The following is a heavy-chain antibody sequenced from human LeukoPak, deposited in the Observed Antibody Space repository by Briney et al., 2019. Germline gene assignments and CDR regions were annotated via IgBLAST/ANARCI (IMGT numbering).Heavy chain of an antibody. D-gene: IGHD6-13*01. Sequence: PGGSLRLSCAASGFTFSDYYMSWIRQAPGKGLEWVSYISSSGSTIYYADSVKGRFTISRDNAKNSLYLQMNSLRAEDTAVYYCAKWLRQLVRRGFDYWGQGTLVTVSS. CDR3: AKWLRQLVRRGFDY. CDR2: ISSSGSTI. V-gene: IGHV3-11*01. J-gene: IGHJ4*02. CDR1: GFTFSDYY.